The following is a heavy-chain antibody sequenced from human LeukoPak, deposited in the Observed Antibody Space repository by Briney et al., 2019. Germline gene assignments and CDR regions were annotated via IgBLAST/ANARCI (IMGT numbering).Heavy chain of an antibody. V-gene: IGHV1-69*05. CDR1: GGTFSSYA. D-gene: IGHD6-19*01. CDR2: IIPIFGTA. Sequence: ASVKVSCKASGGTFSSYAISWVRQAPGQGLEWMGRIIPIFGTANYAQKFQGRVTITTDESTSTAYMELSSLRSEDTAVYYCASNGYSSGWYSCFDYWGQGTLVTVSS. CDR3: ASNGYSSGWYSCFDY. J-gene: IGHJ4*02.